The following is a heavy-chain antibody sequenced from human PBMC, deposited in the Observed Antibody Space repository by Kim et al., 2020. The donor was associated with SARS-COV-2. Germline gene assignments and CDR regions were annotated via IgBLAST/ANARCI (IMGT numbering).Heavy chain of an antibody. CDR3: ARAEFWSGHGVGY. CDR2: IYTNTGNP. CDR1: GYTFTSYA. V-gene: IGHV7-4-1*02. Sequence: ASVKVSCKASGYTFTSYAMNWARQAPGQGLEWMGWIYTNTGNPTYAQGFTGRFVFSLDTSVSTAYLQISSLKAEDTAVYYCARAEFWSGHGVGYWGQGTLVTVSS. D-gene: IGHD3-3*01. J-gene: IGHJ4*02.